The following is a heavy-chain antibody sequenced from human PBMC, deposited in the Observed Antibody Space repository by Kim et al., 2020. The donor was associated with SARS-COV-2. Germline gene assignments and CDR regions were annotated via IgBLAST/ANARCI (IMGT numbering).Heavy chain of an antibody. Sequence: GGSLRLSCAGSGFTFSAYAMTWVRQTPGKGLEWVSAISGGGGSTYYADSVKGRFTISRDNSKNTLNLKMNSLRVEDTAIYYCVKVVVLSGATVRGWFDSWGRGTLVTVPS. CDR2: ISGGGGST. CDR3: VKVVVLSGATVRGWFDS. J-gene: IGHJ5*01. CDR1: GFTFSAYA. V-gene: IGHV3-23*01. D-gene: IGHD2-2*01.